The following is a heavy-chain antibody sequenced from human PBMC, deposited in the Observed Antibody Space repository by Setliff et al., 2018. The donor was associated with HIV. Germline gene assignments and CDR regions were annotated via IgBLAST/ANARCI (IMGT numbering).Heavy chain of an antibody. CDR2: IIPILGTT. CDR3: ARDRGGSYADACDV. V-gene: IGHV1-69*05. CDR1: GGTFSSNA. J-gene: IGHJ3*01. Sequence: ASVKVSCKSSGGTFSSNAISWVRQAPGHGLEWIGGIIPILGTTHYSQKFQDRVTITRDESTRTAYPEVNNLGSEDTAIYYCARDRGGSYADACDVWGQGTMVTVSS. D-gene: IGHD1-26*01.